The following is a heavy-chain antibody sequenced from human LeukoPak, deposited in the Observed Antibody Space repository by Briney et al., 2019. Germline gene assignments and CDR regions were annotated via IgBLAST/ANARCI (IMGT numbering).Heavy chain of an antibody. V-gene: IGHV3-48*03. D-gene: IGHD2-2*01. J-gene: IGHJ4*02. Sequence: HSGGSLRLSCAASGFTFSSYEMNWVRQAPGKGLEWVSYISSSGSTIYYADSVKGRFTISRDNSKNTLYLQMNSLRAADTAVYYXXXXXXXSYLSSFDYWGQGTLVTVSS. CDR2: ISSSGSTI. CDR3: XXXXXXSYLSSFDY. CDR1: GFTFSSYE.